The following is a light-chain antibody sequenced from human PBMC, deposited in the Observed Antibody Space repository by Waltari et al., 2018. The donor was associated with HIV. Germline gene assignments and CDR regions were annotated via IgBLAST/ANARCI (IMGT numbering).Light chain of an antibody. CDR1: SLRSYY. Sequence: SSELTQDPAVSVALGQTVKITCQGDSLRSYYANWYQQKPGQAPVLVIHGKNNRPSGIPDRFSGSSSGNTASLTITGAQAEDEADYYCDSRDSSGNHLGDVFGTGTKVTVL. V-gene: IGLV3-19*01. CDR2: GKN. CDR3: DSRDSSGNHLGDV. J-gene: IGLJ1*01.